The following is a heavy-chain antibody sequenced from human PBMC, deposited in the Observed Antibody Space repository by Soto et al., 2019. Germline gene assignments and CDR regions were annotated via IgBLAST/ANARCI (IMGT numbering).Heavy chain of an antibody. CDR3: ARLSEYSSSSPFFDY. CDR2: IYYSGST. Sequence: QLQLQESGPGLVKPSETLSLTCTVSGGSISSSSYYWGWIRQPPGKGLEWIGSIYYSGSTYYNPSLKSRVTISVDTSKNQFSLKLSSVTAADTAVYYCARLSEYSSSSPFFDYWGQGTLVTVSS. CDR1: GGSISSSSYY. D-gene: IGHD6-6*01. V-gene: IGHV4-39*01. J-gene: IGHJ4*02.